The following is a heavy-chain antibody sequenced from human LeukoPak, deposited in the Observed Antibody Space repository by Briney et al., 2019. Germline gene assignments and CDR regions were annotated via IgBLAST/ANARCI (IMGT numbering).Heavy chain of an antibody. Sequence: HPGGSLRLSCVASGFTVTYSYMTWVRQAPGKGLEWVANIKPDGSEKYYVDSVRGRFTISRDNAKNSLYLQMNSLRVEDTAVYYCASYLYWWSDLGYWGQGTLVTVSS. CDR3: ASYLYWWSDLGY. D-gene: IGHD2-8*02. CDR1: GFTVTYSY. V-gene: IGHV3-7*01. CDR2: IKPDGSEK. J-gene: IGHJ4*02.